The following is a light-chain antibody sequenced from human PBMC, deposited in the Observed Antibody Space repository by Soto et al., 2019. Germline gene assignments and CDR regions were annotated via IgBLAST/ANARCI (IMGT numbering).Light chain of an antibody. Sequence: VLTQPASVSGSPGQSIAISCTGSSSNVGIYNYVSWYQQHPGKVPKLIIYEVTNRPSGVSNRFSGSKSGNTASLTISGLQAEDEADYYCSSYTTSSTRVFGTGTKVTVL. CDR3: SSYTTSSTRV. CDR1: SSNVGIYNY. J-gene: IGLJ1*01. CDR2: EVT. V-gene: IGLV2-14*01.